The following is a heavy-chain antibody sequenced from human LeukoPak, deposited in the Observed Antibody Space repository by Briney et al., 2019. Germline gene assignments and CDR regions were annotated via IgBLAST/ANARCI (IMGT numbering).Heavy chain of an antibody. J-gene: IGHJ4*02. D-gene: IGHD5-12*01. Sequence: PGGPLRLSCAASGFTFSSHSMNWVRQAPGKGLEWVSSISSSSSYIYYADSVKGRFTISRDNAKNSLYLQMNSLRAEDTAVYYCARDKWSDIVASQRVPFDYWGQGTLVTVSS. CDR3: ARDKWSDIVASQRVPFDY. V-gene: IGHV3-21*01. CDR1: GFTFSSHS. CDR2: ISSSSSYI.